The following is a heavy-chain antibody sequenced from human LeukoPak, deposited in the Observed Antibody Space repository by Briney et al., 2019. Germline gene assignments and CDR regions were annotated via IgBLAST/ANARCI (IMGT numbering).Heavy chain of an antibody. Sequence: SETLSLTCTVSGGSISSYYWSWIRQPPGRGLEWIGYIYYSGSTNYNPSLKSRVTISVDTSKNQFSLKLSSVTAADTAVYYCASLSRWELQYFDYWGQGTLVTVSS. J-gene: IGHJ4*02. D-gene: IGHD1-26*01. CDR2: IYYSGST. V-gene: IGHV4-59*01. CDR3: ASLSRWELQYFDY. CDR1: GGSISSYY.